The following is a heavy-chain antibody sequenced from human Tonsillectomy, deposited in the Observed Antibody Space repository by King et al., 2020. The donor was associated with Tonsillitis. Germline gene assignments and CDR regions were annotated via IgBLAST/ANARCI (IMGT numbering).Heavy chain of an antibody. J-gene: IGHJ3*02. V-gene: IGHV3-7*01. CDR2: INQDGSRT. CDR1: GFTFSHYW. CDR3: ARDVDFYSGTDSYDAFDI. D-gene: IGHD3-3*01. Sequence: QLVQSGGGLVRPGGSLRLSCAASGFTFSHYWMIWFRQAPGEGLEWVANINQDGSRTYYVDTVKGRFTVSRDNAKNSLYLQMNSLRAEDTAVYYCARDVDFYSGTDSYDAFDIWGRGTTVTVSS.